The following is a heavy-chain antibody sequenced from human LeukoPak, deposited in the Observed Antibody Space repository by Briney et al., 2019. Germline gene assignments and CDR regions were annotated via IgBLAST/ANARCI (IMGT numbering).Heavy chain of an antibody. CDR2: FYYSGST. D-gene: IGHD5-18*01. Sequence: PSETLSLTCTVSGGSISSYYWSWIRQPPGKGLEWIGYFYYSGSTNYNPSLKSRVTISVDTSKNQSSLKLSSVTAADTAIYYCARHRAYSYVYGAFDIWGQGTMVTVSS. J-gene: IGHJ3*02. CDR3: ARHRAYSYVYGAFDI. V-gene: IGHV4-59*08. CDR1: GGSISSYY.